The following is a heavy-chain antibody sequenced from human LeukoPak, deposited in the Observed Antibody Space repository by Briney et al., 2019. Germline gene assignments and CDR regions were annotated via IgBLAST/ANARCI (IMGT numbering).Heavy chain of an antibody. Sequence: GSLRLSCAASGFTFSSYTMSWVRQAPGKGLEWVSTITTSDGNTYYADSVKGRFTVSRDNSKNTLFLQMNSLRAEDTAVYYCAKLTTSWGQGTLVTVSS. CDR2: ITTSDGNT. V-gene: IGHV3-23*01. D-gene: IGHD4-11*01. J-gene: IGHJ5*02. CDR1: GFTFSSYT. CDR3: AKLTTS.